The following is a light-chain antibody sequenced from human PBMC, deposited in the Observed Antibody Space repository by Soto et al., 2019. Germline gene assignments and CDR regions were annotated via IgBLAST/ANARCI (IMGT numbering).Light chain of an antibody. V-gene: IGKV1-9*01. Sequence: DIQLTQSPSFLSASVGDRVTITCRASQGISSYLAWYQQKPGKAPKLLIYAVSTLQSGVPSRFSGSGSGTEXXLXXXXLQPEDFAXXXXXQLNSYPLTFGGGTKVEIK. CDR1: QGISSY. J-gene: IGKJ4*01. CDR2: AVS. CDR3: XQLNSYPLT.